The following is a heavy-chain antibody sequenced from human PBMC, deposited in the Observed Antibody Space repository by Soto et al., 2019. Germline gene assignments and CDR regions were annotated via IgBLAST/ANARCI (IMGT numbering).Heavy chain of an antibody. CDR2: IDYSGTT. CDR3: ARHGANRGGYSEYFQH. D-gene: IGHD1-26*01. Sequence: QLQLQESGPGLVKASETLSLTCTVSGGSISSSTYFWGWIRQPPGKGLEWIGSIDYSGTTYYNTYLRPRATISVDTCKNQFSLMLTSVTAADTAVYYCARHGANRGGYSEYFQHWGQGTLVTVSS. V-gene: IGHV4-39*01. J-gene: IGHJ1*01. CDR1: GGSISSSTYF.